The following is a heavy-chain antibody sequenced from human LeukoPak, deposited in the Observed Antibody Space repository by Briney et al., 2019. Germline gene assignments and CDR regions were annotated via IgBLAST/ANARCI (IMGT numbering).Heavy chain of an antibody. D-gene: IGHD3-10*01. CDR1: GASISSTNW. CDR2: IYHSGTT. J-gene: IGHJ4*02. CDR3: ARERDYGSFDY. V-gene: IGHV4-4*02. Sequence: SGTLSLTCAVSGASISSTNWWSWVRQPPGKGLEWIGEIYHSGTTNYNPSLKSRVTISVDKSKNQFSLKLNSVTAADTAVYYCARERDYGSFDYWGQGTLVTVSS.